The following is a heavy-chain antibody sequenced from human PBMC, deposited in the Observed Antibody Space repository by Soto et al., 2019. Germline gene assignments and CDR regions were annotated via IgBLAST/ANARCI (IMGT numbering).Heavy chain of an antibody. V-gene: IGHV3-53*01. CDR1: GFSVSSKY. CDR3: VQTTGWPGFDF. Sequence: EVQLVESGGGLIQPGGSLRLSCAASGFSVSSKYMTWVRQAPGKGLAWVSVIYGGGTTYYADSVKGRFTISRDNSKNTLYLQMNSRRAEDTAVYYCVQTTGWPGFDFWGQGTLVTVSS. CDR2: IYGGGTT. D-gene: IGHD6-19*01. J-gene: IGHJ4*02.